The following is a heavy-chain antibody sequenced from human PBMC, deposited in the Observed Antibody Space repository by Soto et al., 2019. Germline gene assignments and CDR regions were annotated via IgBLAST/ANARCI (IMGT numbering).Heavy chain of an antibody. CDR3: AKQYYYDRSGYYYPLGIDV. V-gene: IGHV3-23*01. CDR2: ISGSGGST. CDR1: GFTFSSYA. Sequence: EVQLLESGGGLVQPGGSLRLSCAASGFTFSSYAMSWVRQAPGKGLEWVSAISGSGGSTYYADSVKGRFTISRDNSRNTLYLQMNSLRAEDTAVYYCAKQYYYDRSGYYYPLGIDVWGQGTTVTVSS. D-gene: IGHD3-22*01. J-gene: IGHJ6*02.